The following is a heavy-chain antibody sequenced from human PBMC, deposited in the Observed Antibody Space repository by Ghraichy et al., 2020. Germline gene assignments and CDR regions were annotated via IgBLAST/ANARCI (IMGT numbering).Heavy chain of an antibody. J-gene: IGHJ1*01. CDR3: AKFARDWPNEYLQH. CDR2: ITDNGGTT. V-gene: IGHV3-23*01. CDR1: GFTFRTYA. D-gene: IGHD3/OR15-3a*01. Sequence: GGSLRLSCAASGFTFRTYAMSWVRQAPGKGLEWVSAITDNGGTTYDAESVKGRFTISRDNCKNTLFLQMNSLRGEDTAVYYCAKFARDWPNEYLQHWGQGALVTVSS.